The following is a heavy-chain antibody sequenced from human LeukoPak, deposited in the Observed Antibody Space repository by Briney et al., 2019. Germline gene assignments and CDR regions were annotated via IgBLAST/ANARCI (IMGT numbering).Heavy chain of an antibody. V-gene: IGHV3-30-3*01. Sequence: PGGSLRLSCAASGFTFSSYAMHWVRQAPGKGLECVAVISYDGSNKYYADSVKGRFTISRDNSKNTLYLQMNSLRAEDTAVYYCARGRRFSRTMVRGVIPWFDPWGQGTLVTVSS. CDR1: GFTFSSYA. J-gene: IGHJ5*02. CDR3: ARGRRFSRTMVRGVIPWFDP. D-gene: IGHD3-10*01. CDR2: ISYDGSNK.